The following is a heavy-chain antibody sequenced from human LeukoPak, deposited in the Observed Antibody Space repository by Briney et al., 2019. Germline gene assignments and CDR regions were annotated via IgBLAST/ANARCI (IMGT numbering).Heavy chain of an antibody. CDR3: AREGPGVGFDY. Sequence: GGSLRLSCAASGFTFSSYAMHWVRQAPGKGLEWVAVISYDGSNKYYADSVKGRFTISRDNSKNTLYLQMNSLRAEDTAVYYCAREGPGVGFDYWGQGTQVTVSS. D-gene: IGHD2-15*01. J-gene: IGHJ4*02. V-gene: IGHV3-30*01. CDR1: GFTFSSYA. CDR2: ISYDGSNK.